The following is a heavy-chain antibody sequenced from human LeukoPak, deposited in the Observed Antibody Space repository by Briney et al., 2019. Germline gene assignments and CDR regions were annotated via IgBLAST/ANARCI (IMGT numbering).Heavy chain of an antibody. J-gene: IGHJ4*02. CDR1: GLTFSIAW. V-gene: IGHV3-15*01. Sequence: GGSLRLSCTASGLTFSIAWMSWVRQAPGKGLEWIGHIRGKADGGTPDYAAPVKGKFTISSDDSKSTLFLQMDSLQIEDTAVYYCTTARRASSSLDYWGQGTLVTVSS. CDR3: TTARRASSSLDY. D-gene: IGHD5-24*01. CDR2: IRGKADGGTP.